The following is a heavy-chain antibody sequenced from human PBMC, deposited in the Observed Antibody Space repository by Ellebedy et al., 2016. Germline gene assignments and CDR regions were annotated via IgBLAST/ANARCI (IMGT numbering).Heavy chain of an antibody. CDR1: GGTFVYYA. D-gene: IGHD3-10*01. CDR2: IIPIFGTT. J-gene: IGHJ4*02. CDR3: ARARLIRGETIHFDF. V-gene: IGHV1-69*13. Sequence: SVKVSXXASGGTFVYYAFSWVRQAPGQGLEWMGGIIPIFGTTNYAQKFQGRVTITADESTSTAYMEMSSLKSEDTAVYYCARARLIRGETIHFDFWGQGTLVTVSS.